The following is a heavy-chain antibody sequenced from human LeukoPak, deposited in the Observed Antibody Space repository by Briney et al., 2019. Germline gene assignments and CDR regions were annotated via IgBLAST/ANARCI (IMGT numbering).Heavy chain of an antibody. V-gene: IGHV3-30*18. CDR2: ISYDGSNK. Sequence: GRSLRLSCAASGFTFSNYGMHWVRQAPGKGLEWVAVISYDGSNKYYADSVKGRFTISRDNSKNTLYLQMNSLRAEDTAVYYCAKSRDSSGYYYTAPFDYWGQGTLVTVSS. CDR1: GFTFSNYG. CDR3: AKSRDSSGYYYTAPFDY. J-gene: IGHJ4*02. D-gene: IGHD3-22*01.